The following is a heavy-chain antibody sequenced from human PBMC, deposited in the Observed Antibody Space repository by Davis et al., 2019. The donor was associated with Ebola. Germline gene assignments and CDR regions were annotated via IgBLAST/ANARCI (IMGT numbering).Heavy chain of an antibody. CDR2: ISSNGGST. Sequence: GESLKISCAASGFTFSSYSVKWVRQAPGKGLEYVSAISSNGGSTYYADSVKGRFTISRDNSKNTLYLQMSSLRAEDTAVYYCVKGSVVVTAYFDYWGQGTLVTVSS. CDR1: GFTFSSYS. CDR3: VKGSVVVTAYFDY. V-gene: IGHV3-64D*08. D-gene: IGHD2-21*02. J-gene: IGHJ4*02.